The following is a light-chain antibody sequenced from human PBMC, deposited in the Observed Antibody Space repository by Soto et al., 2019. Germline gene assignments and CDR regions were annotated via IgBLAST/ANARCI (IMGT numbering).Light chain of an antibody. Sequence: QSVLTQPASVSGSPGQSITIPCTGTSSDDGDYKYVSWYQHHPGTAPKRIIYEVANRPTGASLRFSGSKSVNTASLPIPGLLPEDEADYYGRSYTTASTVFGAGTKVTV. V-gene: IGLV2-14*01. CDR3: RSYTTASTV. CDR1: SSDDGDYKY. J-gene: IGLJ1*01. CDR2: EVA.